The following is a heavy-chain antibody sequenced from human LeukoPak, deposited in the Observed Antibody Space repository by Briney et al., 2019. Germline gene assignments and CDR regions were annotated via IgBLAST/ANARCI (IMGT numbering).Heavy chain of an antibody. CDR3: ARTIAAAGTGVDY. D-gene: IGHD6-13*01. Sequence: PSETLSLTCTVSGGSISSGGYYWSWIRQPAGKGLEWIGRIYTSGSTNYNPSLKSRVTISVDTSKNQFSLKLSSVTAADTAVYYCARTIAAAGTGVDYWGQGTLVTVSS. V-gene: IGHV4-61*02. J-gene: IGHJ4*02. CDR1: GGSISSGGYY. CDR2: IYTSGST.